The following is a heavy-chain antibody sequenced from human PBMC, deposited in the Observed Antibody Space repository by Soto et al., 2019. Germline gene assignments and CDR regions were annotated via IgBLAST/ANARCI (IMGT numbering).Heavy chain of an antibody. Sequence: GGSLRLSCIVSGFTFSRYWMTWIRQAPGKGPEWVAHINEDGGEKYYVDSVKGRFTISRDNAKNSLYLDMKSLRAEDTAVYYCVKIERRDHGDYCPRYWGQGTLVTVSS. CDR2: INEDGGEK. D-gene: IGHD4-17*01. J-gene: IGHJ4*02. V-gene: IGHV3-7*03. CDR3: VKIERRDHGDYCPRY. CDR1: GFTFSRYW.